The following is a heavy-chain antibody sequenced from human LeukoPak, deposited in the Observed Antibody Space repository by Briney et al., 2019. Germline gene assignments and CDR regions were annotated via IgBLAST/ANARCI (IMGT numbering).Heavy chain of an antibody. J-gene: IGHJ4*02. CDR3: ARGSGYWGFDY. Sequence: ETLSLTCTVSGGSISSSSYYWGWIRQPPGKGLEWIGSIYYSGSTYYNPSLKSRVTISVDTSKNQFSLKLSSVTAADTAVYYCARGSGYWGFDYWGQGTLVTVSS. V-gene: IGHV4-39*07. D-gene: IGHD3-22*01. CDR1: GGSISSSSYY. CDR2: IYYSGST.